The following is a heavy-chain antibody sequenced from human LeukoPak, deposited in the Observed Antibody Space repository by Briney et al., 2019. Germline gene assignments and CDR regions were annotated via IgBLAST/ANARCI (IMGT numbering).Heavy chain of an antibody. D-gene: IGHD3-10*01. CDR3: TTGVGYYGSGSSKTAKNDY. CDR1: GFTFSNAW. J-gene: IGHJ4*02. Sequence: GGSLRLSCAASGFTFSNAWMSWVRQAPGKGLEWVGRSKSKTDGGTTDYAAPVKGRFTISRDDSKNTLYLQMNSLKTEDTAVYYCTTGVGYYGSGSSKTAKNDYWGQGTLVTVSS. V-gene: IGHV3-15*01. CDR2: SKSKTDGGTT.